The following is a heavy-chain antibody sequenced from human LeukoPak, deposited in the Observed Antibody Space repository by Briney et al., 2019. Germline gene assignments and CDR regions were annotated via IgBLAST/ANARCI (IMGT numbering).Heavy chain of an antibody. CDR1: GGSISEYY. CDR3: AKGRGAFDI. J-gene: IGHJ3*02. D-gene: IGHD3-10*01. Sequence: PSETLSLTCTVSGGSISEYYWSWIRQPPGKGLEWIGSSYNSGSTNYNPSLKSRVTISVDTSKNQFSLKLSSVTAADTAVYYCAKGRGAFDIWGQGTMVTVSS. V-gene: IGHV4-59*01. CDR2: SYNSGST.